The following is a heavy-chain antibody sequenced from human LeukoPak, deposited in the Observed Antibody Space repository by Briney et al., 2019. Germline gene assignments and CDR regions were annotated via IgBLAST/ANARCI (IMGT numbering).Heavy chain of an antibody. CDR2: INPSGGST. D-gene: IGHD2-2*01. CDR3: ARARSYCSSTSCYPRRDYYYYGMDV. CDR1: GYTFTSYY. J-gene: IGHJ6*02. V-gene: IGHV1-46*01. Sequence: ASVKVSCKASGYTFTSYYMHWVRQAPGQGLEWMGIINPSGGSTSYAQKFQGRVTMTRDTSTSTAYMELRSLRSDDTAVYYCARARSYCSSTSCYPRRDYYYYGMDVWGQGTTVTVSS.